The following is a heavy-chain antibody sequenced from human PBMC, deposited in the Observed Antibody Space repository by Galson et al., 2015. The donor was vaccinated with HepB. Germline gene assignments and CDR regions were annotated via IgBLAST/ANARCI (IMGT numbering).Heavy chain of an antibody. J-gene: IGHJ4*02. V-gene: IGHV3-30-3*01. CDR1: GFTFSSYA. D-gene: IGHD2-15*01. CDR3: ASFGQHGSGPFDY. CDR2: ISYDGSNK. Sequence: SLRLSCAASGFTFSSYAMHWVRQTPGKGLEWVAVISYDGSNKFYADSVKGRFTISRDNSKSTLYLQMNSLRGEDTAVYHCASFGQHGSGPFDYWGQGTLVTVSS.